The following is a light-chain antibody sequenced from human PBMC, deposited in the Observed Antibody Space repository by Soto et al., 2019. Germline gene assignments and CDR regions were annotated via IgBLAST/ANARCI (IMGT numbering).Light chain of an antibody. CDR2: DVA. CDR1: SSDVGCYNY. J-gene: IGLJ2*01. Sequence: QSALTQPAFVSGSPGQSITISCTGTSSDVGCYNYVSWYQQYPGRGPQLIIYDVAKRPSGVSNRFSGSKSGNTASLIISGLQAEDDADYYCSSYSRSSAPLVFGGGTKLNVL. CDR3: SSYSRSSAPLV. V-gene: IGLV2-14*03.